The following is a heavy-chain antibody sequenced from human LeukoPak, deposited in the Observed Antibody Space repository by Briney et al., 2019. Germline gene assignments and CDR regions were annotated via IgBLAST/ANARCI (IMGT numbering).Heavy chain of an antibody. CDR2: IYYSGST. J-gene: IGHJ4*02. V-gene: IGHV4-59*01. D-gene: IGHD3-9*01. CDR3: ARGRYFDWPPAPYFDY. Sequence: PSETLSLTCTVSGGSISSYYWSWIRQPPGKGLEWIGYIYYSGSTNYNPSLKSRVTISVDTSKNQFSLKLSSVTAADTAVYYCARGRYFDWPPAPYFDYWGQGTLVTVPS. CDR1: GGSISSYY.